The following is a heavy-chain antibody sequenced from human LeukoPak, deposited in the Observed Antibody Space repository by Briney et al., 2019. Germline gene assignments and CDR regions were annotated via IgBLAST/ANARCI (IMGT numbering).Heavy chain of an antibody. J-gene: IGHJ5*02. Sequence: SETLSLTCTVSGGSIDRGDYYWGWVRRPPGKGLECIASIHYTGSTYYDPSLKSRVTLSVDTSKNQFSLNLYSVTAADTAIYYCARHPIERSLGGVPDWFGPWGQGTLVTVSS. V-gene: IGHV4-39*07. CDR3: ARHPIERSLGGVPDWFGP. D-gene: IGHD3-3*01. CDR1: GGSIDRGDYY. CDR2: IHYTGST.